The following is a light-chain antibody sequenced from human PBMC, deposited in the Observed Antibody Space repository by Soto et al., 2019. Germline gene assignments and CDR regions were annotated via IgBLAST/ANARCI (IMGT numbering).Light chain of an antibody. J-gene: IGKJ1*01. CDR3: QQYNGYWT. CDR2: EAS. V-gene: IGKV1-5*03. CDR1: QSISGS. Sequence: DIQMTQSPSTLSASVGDRVTITCRASQSISGSLAWYQQKPGKAPKLLIYEASKLKSGVPSRFSGSGSGTEYTLTISILQPDDSASYYCQQYNGYWTFGQGTRVEIK.